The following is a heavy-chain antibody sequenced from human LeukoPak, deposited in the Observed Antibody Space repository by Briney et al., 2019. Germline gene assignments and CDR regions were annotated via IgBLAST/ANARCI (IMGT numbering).Heavy chain of an antibody. CDR2: INPSGGST. Sequence: SSVKVSCKASGYTFTSYYMHWVRQAPGQGLEWMGIINPSGGSTSYAQKFQGRVTMTRDMSTSTVYMELSSLRSQDPAVYYCARDRCTTGVCYRYFHLWGRGTLVTVSS. CDR1: GYTFTSYY. CDR3: ARDRCTTGVCYRYFHL. V-gene: IGHV1-46*01. J-gene: IGHJ2*01. D-gene: IGHD2-8*01.